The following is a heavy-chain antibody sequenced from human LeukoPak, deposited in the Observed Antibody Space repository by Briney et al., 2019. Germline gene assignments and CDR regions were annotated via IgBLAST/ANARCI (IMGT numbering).Heavy chain of an antibody. Sequence: SETLSLTCTVSGGSISSYYWSWVRQPPGKGLEWIGSIYYSGSTYYNPSLKSRVTISVDTSKNQFSLKLSSVTAADTAVYYCARQAGYDFAYWGQGTLVTVSS. J-gene: IGHJ4*02. CDR2: IYYSGST. CDR1: GGSISSYY. V-gene: IGHV4-59*05. D-gene: IGHD5-12*01. CDR3: ARQAGYDFAY.